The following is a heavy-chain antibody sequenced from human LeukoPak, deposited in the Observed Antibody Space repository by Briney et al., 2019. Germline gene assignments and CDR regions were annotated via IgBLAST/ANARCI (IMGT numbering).Heavy chain of an antibody. CDR2: ISAYNGNT. Sequence: ASVKVSCKASGYTFTSYGISWVRQAPGQGLEWMGWISAYNGNTNYAQKLQGRVTMTTDTSTSTAYMELRSLRSDDTAVYYCARVLLWFGELSPHFDYWGQGTLATVSS. V-gene: IGHV1-18*01. J-gene: IGHJ4*02. CDR1: GYTFTSYG. D-gene: IGHD3-10*01. CDR3: ARVLLWFGELSPHFDY.